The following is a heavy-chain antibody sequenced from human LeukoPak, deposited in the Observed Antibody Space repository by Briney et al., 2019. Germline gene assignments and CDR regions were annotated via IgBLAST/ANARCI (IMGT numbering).Heavy chain of an antibody. CDR1: GFNFNTYT. Sequence: GGSLRLSCAASGFNFNTYTMNWVRQAPGKGLEWVSSISSDSSYIYYADAVHGRLTVSRDNAKYSLYLQMNSLRAEDTAVYYCVRGSYGAYDYWGQGSLVTVSS. D-gene: IGHD4-17*01. V-gene: IGHV3-21*01. J-gene: IGHJ4*02. CDR3: VRGSYGAYDY. CDR2: ISSDSSYI.